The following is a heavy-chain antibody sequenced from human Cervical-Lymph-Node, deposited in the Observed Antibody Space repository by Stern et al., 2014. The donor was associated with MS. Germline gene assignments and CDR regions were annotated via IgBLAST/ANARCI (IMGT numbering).Heavy chain of an antibody. J-gene: IGHJ5*02. Sequence: QVQLVESGAEVKKPGSSVKVSCKASGGTFSSYAISWVRQAPGQGLEWMGGLLPIFGTANYAQKFQGRVTITADESTSTAYMELSSLRSEDTAVYYCARDRGAAAVHINWFDPWGQGTLVTVSS. CDR2: LLPIFGTA. CDR3: ARDRGAAAVHINWFDP. D-gene: IGHD6-13*01. CDR1: GGTFSSYA. V-gene: IGHV1-69*01.